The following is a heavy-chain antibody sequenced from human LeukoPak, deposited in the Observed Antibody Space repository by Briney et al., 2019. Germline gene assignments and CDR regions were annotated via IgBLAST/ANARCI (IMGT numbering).Heavy chain of an antibody. CDR1: GFIFSDYG. CDR2: ISGSGGST. D-gene: IGHD6-19*01. V-gene: IGHV3-23*01. CDR3: AKGYSSGWYVNAFDI. Sequence: GGSLRLSCAASGFIFSDYGMSWVRQAPGKGLEWVSAISGSGGSTYYADSVKGRFTISRDNSKNTLYLQMNSLRAEDTAVYYCAKGYSSGWYVNAFDIWGQGTMVTVSS. J-gene: IGHJ3*02.